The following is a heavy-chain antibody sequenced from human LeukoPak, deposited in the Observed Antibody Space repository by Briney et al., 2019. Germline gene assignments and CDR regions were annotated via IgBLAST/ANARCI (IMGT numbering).Heavy chain of an antibody. D-gene: IGHD3-16*01. Sequence: PGGSLRLSCAASGFSFSSYHMRWIRQAPGKGLEWVPSVTTDTSHTNYADSVKGRFTLSRDNAKNSLYLQMNSLRAEDTAVYYCAREQHGGRYFDYWGQGTLVTVSS. J-gene: IGHJ4*02. CDR2: VTTDTSHT. V-gene: IGHV3-11*06. CDR1: GFSFSSYH. CDR3: AREQHGGRYFDY.